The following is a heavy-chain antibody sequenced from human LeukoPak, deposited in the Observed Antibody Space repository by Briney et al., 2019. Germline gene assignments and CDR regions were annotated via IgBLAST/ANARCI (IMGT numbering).Heavy chain of an antibody. J-gene: IGHJ6*02. Sequence: GGSLRLSCAASGFTFDDYAMHWVRPAPGKGLEWVSGISWNSGSIGYAYSVKGRFTISRDNAKNSLYLQMNSLRAEDTALYYCAKDTSPHYYYYGMDVWGQGTTVTVSS. V-gene: IGHV3-9*01. CDR2: ISWNSGSI. CDR1: GFTFDDYA. CDR3: AKDTSPHYYYYGMDV.